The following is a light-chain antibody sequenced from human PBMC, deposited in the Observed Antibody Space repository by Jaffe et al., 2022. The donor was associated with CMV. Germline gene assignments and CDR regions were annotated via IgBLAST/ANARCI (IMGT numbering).Light chain of an antibody. CDR1: NSDVGGYNY. J-gene: IGLJ1*01. Sequence: QSALTQPRSVSGSPGQSVSISCTGTNSDVGGYNYVSWYQQHPGKAPKLMIYHVTKRPSGVPDRFSGSKSGNTASLTISGLQAEDEADYYCSSYAGYYTEVFGTGTKVTVL. CDR2: HVT. V-gene: IGLV2-11*01. CDR3: SSYAGYYTEV.